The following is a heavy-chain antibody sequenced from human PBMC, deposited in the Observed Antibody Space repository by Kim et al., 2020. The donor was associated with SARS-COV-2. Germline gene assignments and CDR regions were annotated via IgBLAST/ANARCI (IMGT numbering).Heavy chain of an antibody. D-gene: IGHD5-12*01. V-gene: IGHV3-33*01. J-gene: IGHJ4*02. CDR3: ARDARKWLGRPFDY. CDR1: GFTFLIYF. CDR2: IWYDGSNK. Sequence: GGSLRLSCAASGFTFLIYFMHWVLQAPGKGLVWVAGIWYDGSNKYYADSVKGRFTISRDNSKNTLYLQMNSLRAEDTAVYYCARDARKWLGRPFDYWGQGTLVTVSS.